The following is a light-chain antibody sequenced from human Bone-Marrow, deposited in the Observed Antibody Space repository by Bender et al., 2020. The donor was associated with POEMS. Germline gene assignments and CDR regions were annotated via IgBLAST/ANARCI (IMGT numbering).Light chain of an antibody. Sequence: QSVLTQPPSASGTPGQRVTISCSGSSSNIGTNPVNWYQQYPGKAPKLMISDVSNRPSGISNRFSGSKSGNTASLTISGLQPEDESTYYCASYTSSNTLVFGGGTTVTVL. CDR2: DVS. CDR3: ASYTSSNTLV. V-gene: IGLV2-14*03. CDR1: SSNIGTNP. J-gene: IGLJ2*01.